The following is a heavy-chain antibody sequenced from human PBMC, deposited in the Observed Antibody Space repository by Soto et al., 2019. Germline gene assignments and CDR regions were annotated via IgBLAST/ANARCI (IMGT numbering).Heavy chain of an antibody. CDR1: GYSFTSYW. CDR2: IDPSDSYT. D-gene: IGHD2-15*01. CDR3: ATPPIYCGGVSCYGGLHYYGMDV. J-gene: IGHJ6*02. Sequence: PGESLKISCKGSGYSFTSYWISWVRQMPGKGLEWMGRIDPSDSYTNYSPSFQGHVTISADKSISTAYLQWSSLKASDTAMYYWATPPIYCGGVSCYGGLHYYGMDVWAQGTTVTVSS. V-gene: IGHV5-10-1*01.